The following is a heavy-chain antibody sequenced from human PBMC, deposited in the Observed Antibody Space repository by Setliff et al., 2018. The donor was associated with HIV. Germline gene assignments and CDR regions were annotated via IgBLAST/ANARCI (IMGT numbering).Heavy chain of an antibody. CDR1: GYDFTTNW. J-gene: IGHJ5*01. V-gene: IGHV5-51*01. Sequence: HGESLKISCKTSGYDFTTNWVGWVRQMPGKGLEWMGIIRPADSDTRVNPSFQGHVTISADKSISTTYLQWGSLRASDTAMYYCARVFSAGWFDSWGQGTLVTVSS. D-gene: IGHD6-13*01. CDR3: ARVFSAGWFDS. CDR2: IRPADSDT.